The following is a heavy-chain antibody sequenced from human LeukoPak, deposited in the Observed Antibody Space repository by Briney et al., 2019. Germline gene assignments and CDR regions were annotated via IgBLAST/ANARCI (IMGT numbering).Heavy chain of an antibody. V-gene: IGHV1-46*01. CDR3: ARGRYYGSGSYFYYYYYMDV. D-gene: IGHD3-10*01. CDR1: GYTFTSYY. CDR2: INPSGGST. Sequence: ASVEVSCKASGYTFTSYYMHWVRQAPGQGLEWMGIINPSGGSTSYAQKFQGRVTITADESTSTAYMELSSLRSEDTAVYYCARGRYYGSGSYFYYYYYMDVWGKGTTVTISS. J-gene: IGHJ6*03.